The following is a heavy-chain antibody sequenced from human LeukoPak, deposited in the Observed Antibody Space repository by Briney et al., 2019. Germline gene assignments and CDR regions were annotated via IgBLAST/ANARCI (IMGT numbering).Heavy chain of an antibody. CDR3: ARDWGYSGSYFDYFDY. CDR2: IYSGGNT. J-gene: IGHJ4*02. Sequence: GGSLRLSCAASGFTVSGDYMSWVRQAPGRGPEWVSVIYSGGNTYYTDSVKGRFTISRDNSKNTLYLQMNSLRAEDTAVYYCARDWGYSGSYFDYFDYWGQGTLVSVSS. CDR1: GFTVSGDY. V-gene: IGHV3-66*01. D-gene: IGHD1-26*01.